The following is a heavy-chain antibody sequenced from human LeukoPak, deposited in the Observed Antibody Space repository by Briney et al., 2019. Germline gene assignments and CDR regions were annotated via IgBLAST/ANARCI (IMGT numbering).Heavy chain of an antibody. V-gene: IGHV3-9*03. Sequence: GGSLRLSCAASGFTFDDYAMHWVRQAPGKGLEWVSGISWNSGSIGYADSVKGRFTISRDNAKNSLYLQMNSLRAEDMALYYCAKEGSSWSTFDYWGQGTLVTVSS. CDR2: ISWNSGSI. D-gene: IGHD6-13*01. CDR1: GFTFDDYA. J-gene: IGHJ4*02. CDR3: AKEGSSWSTFDY.